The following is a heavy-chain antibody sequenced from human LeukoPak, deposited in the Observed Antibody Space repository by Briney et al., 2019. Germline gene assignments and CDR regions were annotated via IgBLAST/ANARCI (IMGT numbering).Heavy chain of an antibody. CDR3: ARDGGYSGYDYNFDY. Sequence: LRLSCAASGFTFSSYAMSWIRQHPGKGLEWIGYIYYSGSTYYNPSLKSRVTISVDTSKNQFSLKLSSVTAADTAVYYCARDGGYSGYDYNFDYWGQGTLVTVSS. D-gene: IGHD5-12*01. J-gene: IGHJ4*02. CDR1: GFTFSSYA. CDR2: IYYSGST. V-gene: IGHV4-31*02.